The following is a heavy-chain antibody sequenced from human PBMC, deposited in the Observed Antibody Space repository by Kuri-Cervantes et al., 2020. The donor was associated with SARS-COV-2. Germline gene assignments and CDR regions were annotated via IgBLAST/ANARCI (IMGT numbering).Heavy chain of an antibody. Sequence: GESLRLSCAASGFTFSSYAMSWVRQAPGKVLEWVPAISGSGGSTYYADSVKGRFTISRDNSKNTLYLQMNSLRAEYTAVYYCAKDLARPNWFDPWGQGTPVTVSS. CDR1: GFTFSSYA. J-gene: IGHJ5*02. CDR3: AKDLARPNWFDP. CDR2: ISGSGGST. V-gene: IGHV3-23*01.